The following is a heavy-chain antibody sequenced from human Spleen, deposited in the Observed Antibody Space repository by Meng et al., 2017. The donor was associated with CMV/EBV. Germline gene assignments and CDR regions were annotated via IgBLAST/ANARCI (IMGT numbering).Heavy chain of an antibody. CDR2: IQYDGSNE. D-gene: IGHD4-11*01. Sequence: LYCAASGFNVSNYGMHWVRQSTGKGLEWVAFIQYDGSNEYYAASVRGRFTISRDNSKNTMYLQMNTLRREDTAVYFCARDVHSSFDFWGQGALVTVSS. CDR1: GFNVSNYG. V-gene: IGHV3-30*02. J-gene: IGHJ4*02. CDR3: ARDVHSSFDF.